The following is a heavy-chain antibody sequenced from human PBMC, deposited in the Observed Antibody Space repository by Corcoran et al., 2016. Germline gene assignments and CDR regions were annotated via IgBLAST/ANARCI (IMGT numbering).Heavy chain of an antibody. CDR2: ISYDGSNK. CDR1: GFTFSSYG. Sequence: QVQLVESGGGVVQPGRSLRLSCAASGFTFSSYGMHWVRQAPGKGLEWVAVISYDGSNKYYADSVKGRFTISRDNSKNTLYLKMNSLRAEETAVYYWAKVGYSRENYFDYWGQGTLVTVSS. D-gene: IGHD6-13*01. J-gene: IGHJ4*02. V-gene: IGHV3-30*18. CDR3: AKVGYSRENYFDY.